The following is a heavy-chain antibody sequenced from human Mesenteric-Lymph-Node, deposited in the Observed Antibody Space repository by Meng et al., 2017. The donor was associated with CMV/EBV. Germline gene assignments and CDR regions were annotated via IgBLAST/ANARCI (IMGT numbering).Heavy chain of an antibody. CDR1: GGSFSGYY. CDR3: ARGLVPNYDFWSLENWFDP. J-gene: IGHJ5*02. CDR2: INHSGST. D-gene: IGHD3-3*01. Sequence: SETLSLTCAVYGGSFSGYYWSWIRQPPGKGLEWIGEINHSGSTNYNPSLKSRVTISVDTSKNQFSLKLSSVTAADTAVYYCARGLVPNYDFWSLENWFDPWGQGTLVTVSS. V-gene: IGHV4-34*01.